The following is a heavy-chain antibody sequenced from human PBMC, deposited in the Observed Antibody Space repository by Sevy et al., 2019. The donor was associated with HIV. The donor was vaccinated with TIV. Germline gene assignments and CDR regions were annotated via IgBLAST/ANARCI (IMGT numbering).Heavy chain of an antibody. CDR1: GSILTELS. CDR2: FDPEHGET. J-gene: IGHJ6*02. CDR3: ATCGSQPLLPRGIYNYYAMDV. Sequence: ASVKVSCKLSGSILTELSMHWVRQAPGKGLEWMGYFDPEHGETIYAHTFQGRVTMTGDTSTDTAYMELSSLRSEDTAVYYCATCGSQPLLPRGIYNYYAMDVWGQGTTVTVSS. D-gene: IGHD5-12*01. V-gene: IGHV1-24*01.